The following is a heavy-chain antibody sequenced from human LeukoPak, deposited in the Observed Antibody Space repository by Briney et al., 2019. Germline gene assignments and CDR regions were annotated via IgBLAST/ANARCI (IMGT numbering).Heavy chain of an antibody. CDR1: GFTFSSYA. J-gene: IGHJ3*02. Sequence: PGGSLRLSCAASGFTFSSYAMSWVRQAPGKGLEWVSAISGSGGSTYYADSVKGRFTISRDNSENTLYLQMNSLRAEDTAVYYCAKGCGGDCYSDEDDAFDIWGQGTMVTVSS. V-gene: IGHV3-23*01. CDR3: AKGCGGDCYSDEDDAFDI. D-gene: IGHD2-21*01. CDR2: ISGSGGST.